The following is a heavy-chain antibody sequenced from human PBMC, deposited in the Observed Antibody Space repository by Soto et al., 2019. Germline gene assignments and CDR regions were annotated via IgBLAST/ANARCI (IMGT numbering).Heavy chain of an antibody. CDR2: IRSKANSYAT. Sequence: EVQLVESGGGLVQPGGSLKLSCAASGFTFSGSAMNWVRQASGKGLEWVGRIRSKANSYATAYAASVKGRFTISRDDSKNTAYLQMNSLKTEDKAVYYCTRHAGYNDRAAAGTVAESFQHWGQGTLVTVSS. D-gene: IGHD6-13*01. CDR1: GFTFSGSA. J-gene: IGHJ1*01. V-gene: IGHV3-73*01. CDR3: TRHAGYNDRAAAGTVAESFQH.